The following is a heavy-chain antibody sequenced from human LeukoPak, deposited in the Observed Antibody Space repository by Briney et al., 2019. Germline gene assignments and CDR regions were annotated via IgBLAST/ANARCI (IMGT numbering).Heavy chain of an antibody. Sequence: PSETLSLTCTVSGGSISSSSYYWGWIRQPPGKGLEWIGSIYYSGSTYYNPSLKSRVTISVDTSKNQFSLKLSSVTAADTAVYYCASRLGLEQWLIFDYWGQGTLVTVSS. J-gene: IGHJ4*02. D-gene: IGHD6-19*01. CDR2: IYYSGST. CDR3: ASRLGLEQWLIFDY. V-gene: IGHV4-39*01. CDR1: GGSISSSSYY.